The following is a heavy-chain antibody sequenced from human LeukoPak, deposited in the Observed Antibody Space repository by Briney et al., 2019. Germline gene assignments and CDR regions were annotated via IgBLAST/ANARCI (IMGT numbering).Heavy chain of an antibody. CDR2: ISGSGGST. Sequence: GGSLRLSCAASGFTFSSYAMSWVRQAPGKGLEWVSAISGSGGSTYYADSVKGRFTISRDNSKNTLYLQMNSLRAEDTAVFYCAKGDSKEGAFDYWGQGTLVTVSS. CDR3: AKGDSKEGAFDY. CDR1: GFTFSSYA. D-gene: IGHD1-26*01. J-gene: IGHJ4*02. V-gene: IGHV3-23*01.